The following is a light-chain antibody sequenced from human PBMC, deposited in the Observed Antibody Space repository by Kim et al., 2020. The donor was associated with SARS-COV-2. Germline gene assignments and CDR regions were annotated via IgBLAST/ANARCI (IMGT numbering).Light chain of an antibody. Sequence: ASAGKTASVTCSGDKLGDQYACWYQQRPGQSPVLVIFQDTKRPSGIPERFSGSNSGNTATLTISGTQAMDEAVYYCQAWDSSTVVFGGGTQLTVL. V-gene: IGLV3-1*01. CDR2: QDT. CDR3: QAWDSSTVV. J-gene: IGLJ2*01. CDR1: KLGDQY.